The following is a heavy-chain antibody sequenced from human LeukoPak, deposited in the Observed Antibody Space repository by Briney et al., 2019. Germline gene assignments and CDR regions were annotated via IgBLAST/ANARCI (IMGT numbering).Heavy chain of an antibody. D-gene: IGHD6-19*01. J-gene: IGHJ1*01. CDR3: AKDRSGGWYPPRYFQH. CDR2: ISGSGGST. Sequence: GGSLRLSCAASGFTFSSYAMSWVRPAPGKGLEWVPAISGSGGSTYYADSVKGRFTISRDNSKNMLYLQMNSLRAEDTAVYYCAKDRSGGWYPPRYFQHWGQGTLVTVSS. V-gene: IGHV3-23*01. CDR1: GFTFSSYA.